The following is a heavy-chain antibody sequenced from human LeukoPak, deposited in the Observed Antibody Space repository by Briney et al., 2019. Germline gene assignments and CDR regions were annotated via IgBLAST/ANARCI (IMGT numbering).Heavy chain of an antibody. Sequence: PGGSLRLSCAASGFTFSSYWMHWVRQAPGKGLEWVSSISSSSSYIYYADSVKGRFTISRDNAKNSLYLQMNSLRAEDMALYYCAKVMAAAGTKQFDDAFDVWGQGTMVTVSS. J-gene: IGHJ3*01. CDR1: GFTFSSYW. D-gene: IGHD6-13*01. CDR2: ISSSSSYI. V-gene: IGHV3-21*04. CDR3: AKVMAAAGTKQFDDAFDV.